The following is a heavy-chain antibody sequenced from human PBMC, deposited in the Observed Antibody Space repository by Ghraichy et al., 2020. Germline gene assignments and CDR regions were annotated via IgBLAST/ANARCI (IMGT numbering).Heavy chain of an antibody. CDR1: GFTFSDHY. CDR2: RRNKTYSYST. V-gene: IGHV3-72*01. Sequence: GGSLRLSCAVSGFTFSDHYMDWVRQAPGQGREWVGRRRNKTYSYSTDYTASVKGRFTISRDDSKNSLYLQMNSLKTEDTAIYYCARDGVVRGISFFDYWGQGTLVTVSS. J-gene: IGHJ4*02. CDR3: ARDGVVRGISFFDY. D-gene: IGHD3-10*01.